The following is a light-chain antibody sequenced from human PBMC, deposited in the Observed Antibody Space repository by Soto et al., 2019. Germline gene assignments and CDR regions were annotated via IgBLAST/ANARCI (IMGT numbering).Light chain of an antibody. Sequence: DIQMTQSPSFVSASVGDRVTITCRASQGISSWLSWYQQKPGTAPTLPVYKASTLQDGVPSRFSGSGSGTDFTLTINSLQPEDFGTYYCHQASSFPLTFGGGTKVEIK. CDR1: QGISSW. CDR3: HQASSFPLT. V-gene: IGKV1-12*01. CDR2: KAS. J-gene: IGKJ4*01.